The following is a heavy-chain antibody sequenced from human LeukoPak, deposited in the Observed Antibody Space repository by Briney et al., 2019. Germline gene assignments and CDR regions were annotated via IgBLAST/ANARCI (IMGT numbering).Heavy chain of an antibody. J-gene: IGHJ4*02. CDR2: INPNSGGT. CDR1: GYTLTCYY. Sequence: ASVKVSFKASGYTLTCYYMHWVRQAPGQGLEWMGWINPNSGGTNYAQKFQGRVTMTRDTSISTAYMELSRLKSDNTAVYYSAGGGYNWNGGYFDYWGQGTLVTVSS. CDR3: AGGGYNWNGGYFDY. D-gene: IGHD1-1*01. V-gene: IGHV1-2*02.